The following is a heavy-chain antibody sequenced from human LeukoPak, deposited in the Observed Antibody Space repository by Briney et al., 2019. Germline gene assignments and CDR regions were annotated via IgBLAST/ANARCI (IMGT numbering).Heavy chain of an antibody. D-gene: IGHD1-7*01. CDR1: GFIFSGCI. CDR3: ARGYDWNYAVDI. Sequence: GGSLTLSSSVSGFIFSGCIMNWVRQAPGKGLEWVSSITSSTSYIYYADSVKGRFTISRDNAKNSLYLQMNSLRAEDTAVYYCARGYDWNYAVDICGQGTMVTVSS. CDR2: ITSSTSYI. V-gene: IGHV3-21*01. J-gene: IGHJ4*02.